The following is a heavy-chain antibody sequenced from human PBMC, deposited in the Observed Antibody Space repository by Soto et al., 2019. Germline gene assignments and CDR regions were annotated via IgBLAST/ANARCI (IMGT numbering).Heavy chain of an antibody. CDR2: ISAYNGNT. V-gene: IGHV1-18*01. CDR3: ARRVGSTSPWGYYYYGMDV. CDR1: GYTVTSYG. Sequence: ASVKVSCKASGYTVTSYGISWVRQAPGQGLEWMGWISAYNGNTNYAQKLQGRVSMTTDTSTSTAYMELRSLRADATAVYYCARRVGSTSPWGYYYYGMDVWGQGTTVTVSS. J-gene: IGHJ6*02. D-gene: IGHD2-2*01.